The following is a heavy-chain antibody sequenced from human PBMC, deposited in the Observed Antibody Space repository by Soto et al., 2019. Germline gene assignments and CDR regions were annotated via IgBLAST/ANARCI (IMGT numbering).Heavy chain of an antibody. Sequence: GASVKVSCKASGFTFTSSAVQWVRQARGQRFEWIGWIVVGSGNTNYAQKFQERVTITRDMSTSTAYMELSSLRSEDTAVYYCAAISYCSGGSCYQKIQDYWGQGTLVTVS. J-gene: IGHJ4*02. CDR2: IVVGSGNT. D-gene: IGHD2-15*01. CDR3: AAISYCSGGSCYQKIQDY. CDR1: GFTFTSSA. V-gene: IGHV1-58*01.